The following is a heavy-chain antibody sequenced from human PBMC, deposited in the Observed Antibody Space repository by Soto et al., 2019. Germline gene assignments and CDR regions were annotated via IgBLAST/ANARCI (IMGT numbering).Heavy chain of an antibody. Sequence: EVQLLESGGGLVQPGGSLRLSCAASGFTFSSYTMSWVRQAPGKGLAWVSGISATGGSTYYADSVKGRFTFSRDNSKNTLYLQMNSLRAEDTAVYYCAKGFIRDCGGDCTVDTWGQGTLVTVSS. CDR3: AKGFIRDCGGDCTVDT. V-gene: IGHV3-23*01. D-gene: IGHD2-21*02. CDR2: ISATGGST. CDR1: GFTFSSYT. J-gene: IGHJ5*02.